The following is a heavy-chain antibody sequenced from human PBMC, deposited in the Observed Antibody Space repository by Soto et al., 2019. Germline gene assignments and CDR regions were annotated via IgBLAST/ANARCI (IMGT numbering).Heavy chain of an antibody. CDR1: GFTFSSYA. Sequence: GGSLRLSCAASGFTFSSYAMHWVRQAPGKGLEWVAVISYDGSNKYYADSVKGRFTISRDNSKNTLYLQMNSLRAEDTAVYYCARDPGYYDSSGYLDYWRQGTLVTVSS. D-gene: IGHD3-22*01. CDR2: ISYDGSNK. CDR3: ARDPGYYDSSGYLDY. J-gene: IGHJ4*02. V-gene: IGHV3-30-3*01.